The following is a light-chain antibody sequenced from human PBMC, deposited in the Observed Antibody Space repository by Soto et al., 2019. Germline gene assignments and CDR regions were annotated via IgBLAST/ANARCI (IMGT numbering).Light chain of an antibody. CDR2: DAS. Sequence: DIQMTQSPSTLSASVGERVTITCRASQTINTWLAWYQHKPGKAPKLLIYDASTLQTGVPSRFSGYSSGTEFTLTISSLQPDDLATSFCQQYHSFSPEGLTFGGGTKVEL. CDR1: QTINTW. V-gene: IGKV1-5*01. J-gene: IGKJ4*01. CDR3: QQYHSFSPEGLT.